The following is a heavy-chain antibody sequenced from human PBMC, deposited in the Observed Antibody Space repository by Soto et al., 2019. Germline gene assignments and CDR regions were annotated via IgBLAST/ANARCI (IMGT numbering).Heavy chain of an antibody. V-gene: IGHV4-39*01. CDR3: ARHVAGYSSGLDY. Sequence: QLQLQESGPGLVKPSETLSLTCTVSGGSISSSSYYWGWIRQPPGKGLEWIGSIYYSGSTYYNPSLKSRVTISVDTSKNQFSLKLSSVTAADTADYYCARHVAGYSSGLDYWGQGTLVTVSS. CDR2: IYYSGST. CDR1: GGSISSSSYY. D-gene: IGHD6-19*01. J-gene: IGHJ4*02.